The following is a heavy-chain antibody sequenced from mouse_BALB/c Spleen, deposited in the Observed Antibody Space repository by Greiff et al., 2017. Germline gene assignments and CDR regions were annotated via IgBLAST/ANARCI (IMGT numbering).Heavy chain of an antibody. CDR1: GYTFTSYV. V-gene: IGHV1-14*01. D-gene: IGHD2-2*01. J-gene: IGHJ3*01. CDR3: ASLYYGYVGFAY. Sequence: VHVKQSGPELVKPGASVKMSCKASGYTFTSYVMHWVKQKPGQGLEWIGYINPYNDGTKYNEKFKGKATLTSDKSSSTAYMELSSLTSEDSAVYYCASLYYGYVGFAYWGQGTLVTVSA. CDR2: INPYNDGT.